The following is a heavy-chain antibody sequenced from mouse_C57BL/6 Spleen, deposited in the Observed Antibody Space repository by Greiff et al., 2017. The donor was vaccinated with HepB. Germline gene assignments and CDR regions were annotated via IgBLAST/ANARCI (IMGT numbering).Heavy chain of an antibody. J-gene: IGHJ2*01. Sequence: QVQLQQPGAELVKPGASVKLSCKASGYTFTSYWMQWVKQRPGQGLEWIGEIDPSDSYTNYNQKFEGKATLTVDTSSSTAYMQLSSLTSEDSAVYSCARGSSGYDYWGQGTTLTVSS. CDR3: ARGSSGYDY. V-gene: IGHV1-50*01. D-gene: IGHD3-2*02. CDR2: IDPSDSYT. CDR1: GYTFTSYW.